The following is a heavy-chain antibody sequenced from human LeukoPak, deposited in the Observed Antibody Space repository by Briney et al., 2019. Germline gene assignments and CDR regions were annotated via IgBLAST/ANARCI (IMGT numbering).Heavy chain of an antibody. V-gene: IGHV4-31*03. D-gene: IGHD5-24*01. Sequence: SETLSLTCNVSGDSISSGGYYWSWIRQHPGKGLEWIGYIYYSGSTYYNPSLKSRVTISVDTSKNQFSLKLSSVTAADTAVYYCARLQLPSYYMDVWGKGTTVTVSS. J-gene: IGHJ6*03. CDR3: ARLQLPSYYMDV. CDR2: IYYSGST. CDR1: GDSISSGGYY.